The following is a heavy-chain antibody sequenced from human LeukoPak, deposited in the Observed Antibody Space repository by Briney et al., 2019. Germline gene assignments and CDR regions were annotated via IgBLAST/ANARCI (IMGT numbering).Heavy chain of an antibody. CDR2: IYYSGST. J-gene: IGHJ6*02. D-gene: IGHD3-10*01. CDR3: ARLIRNYGSGSYYYYYYGMDV. CDR1: GGSISSYY. Sequence: PSETLSLTCTVSGGSISSYYWSWIRQPPGKGLEWIGYIYYSGSTNYNPSLKSRVTISVDTSKNQFSLKLSSVTAADTAVYYCARLIRNYGSGSYYYYYYGMDVWGQGTTVTVSS. V-gene: IGHV4-59*08.